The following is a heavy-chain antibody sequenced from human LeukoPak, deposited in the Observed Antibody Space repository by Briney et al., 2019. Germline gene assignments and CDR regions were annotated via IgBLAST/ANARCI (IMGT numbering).Heavy chain of an antibody. CDR2: IYYSGRT. D-gene: IGHD3-16*01. CDR3: ARDSPGGAGNFDY. CDR1: GGSISNYY. V-gene: IGHV4-59*01. Sequence: SETLSLTCTVSGGSISNYYWSWVRQSPGRGLEWIGYIYYSGRTNYNPSLKSRVTISVDTSKNQFSLKLSSVTAADTAVYYCARDSPGGAGNFDYWGQGTLVTVSS. J-gene: IGHJ4*02.